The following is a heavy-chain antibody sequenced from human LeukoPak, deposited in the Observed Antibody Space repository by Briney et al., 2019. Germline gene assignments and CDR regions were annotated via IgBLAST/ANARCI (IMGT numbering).Heavy chain of an antibody. CDR3: ARSHDILTGGDY. Sequence: ASVKVSCKASGYTFTDYSMHWVRQAPGQGLEWMGWINPNSGGTNYAQKFQGRVTMTRDTSISTAYMELSRLRSDDTAVYYCARSHDILTGGDYWGQGTLVTVSS. J-gene: IGHJ4*02. D-gene: IGHD3-9*01. CDR1: GYTFTDYS. V-gene: IGHV1-2*02. CDR2: INPNSGGT.